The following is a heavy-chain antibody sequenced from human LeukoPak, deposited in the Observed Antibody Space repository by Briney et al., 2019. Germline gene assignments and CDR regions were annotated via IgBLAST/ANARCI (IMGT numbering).Heavy chain of an antibody. V-gene: IGHV4-38-2*01. CDR1: GYSISSGYY. CDR3: ARRASRDGYKGYAFDI. D-gene: IGHD5-24*01. Sequence: PSETLSLTCAVSGYSISSGYYWGWIRQPPGKGMAWIGSIYHSGSTYYNPSLKSRVTISVDTSKNQFSQKLSSVTAADTAVYYCARRASRDGYKGYAFDIWGQGTMVTVSS. CDR2: IYHSGST. J-gene: IGHJ3*02.